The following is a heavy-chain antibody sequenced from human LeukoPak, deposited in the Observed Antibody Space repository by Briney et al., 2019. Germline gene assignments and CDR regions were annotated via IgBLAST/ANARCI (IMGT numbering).Heavy chain of an antibody. CDR2: IYPGDSDT. V-gene: IGHV5-51*01. Sequence: GESLKISCKGSGYSFTSYWIGWVRQMPGKVLEWMGIIYPGDSDTRYSPPFQGQVTISADKSISTAYLQWSSLKASDTAMYYCARRSRVPAAYSYYYYYMDVWGKGTTVTVSS. D-gene: IGHD2-2*01. CDR3: ARRSRVPAAYSYYYYYMDV. CDR1: GYSFTSYW. J-gene: IGHJ6*03.